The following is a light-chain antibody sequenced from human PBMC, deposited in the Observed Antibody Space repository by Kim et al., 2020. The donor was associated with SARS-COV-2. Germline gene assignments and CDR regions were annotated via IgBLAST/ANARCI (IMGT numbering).Light chain of an antibody. CDR1: QSISSTF. V-gene: IGKV3-20*01. Sequence: EIVLTQSPGTLSLSPGERATLSCRASQSISSTFLAWYQQKPGQAPRLLMYGTSSRATGIPDRFSGSGSGTDFTLTISRLEPEDFAVYYCQQYSISPYTFGQGTKLEI. CDR2: GTS. J-gene: IGKJ2*01. CDR3: QQYSISPYT.